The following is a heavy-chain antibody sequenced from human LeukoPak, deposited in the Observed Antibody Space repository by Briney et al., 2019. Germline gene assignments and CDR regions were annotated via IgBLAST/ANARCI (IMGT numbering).Heavy chain of an antibody. CDR2: ISYDGSNK. CDR1: GFTFSSYV. D-gene: IGHD1-14*01. Sequence: GGSLRLSCAASGFTFSSYVMHWVRQAPGKGLEWVAVISYDGSNKYYAGSVKGRFTISRDNSKNTLYLQMNSLRAEDTAVYYCASEIIFGSFDYWGQGTLVTVSS. V-gene: IGHV3-30*04. J-gene: IGHJ4*02. CDR3: ASEIIFGSFDY.